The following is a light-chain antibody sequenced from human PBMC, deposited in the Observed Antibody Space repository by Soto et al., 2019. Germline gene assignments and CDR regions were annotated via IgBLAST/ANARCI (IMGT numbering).Light chain of an antibody. V-gene: IGKV4-1*01. CDR3: QQYYNTPPT. CDR2: WAA. CDR1: ESIFYSSSNNNF. J-gene: IGKJ4*01. Sequence: IVMTQSPDSLAVSLGERATINCKSRESIFYSSSNNNFLALYQQKQGEPPKLLIYWAATREAGVPDRFSGSESGTDFTLTISSLQAEDVAVYYCQQYYNTPPTFGGGTKVDIK.